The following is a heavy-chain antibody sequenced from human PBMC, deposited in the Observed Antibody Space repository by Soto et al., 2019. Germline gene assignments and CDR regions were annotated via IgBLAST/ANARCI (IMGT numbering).Heavy chain of an antibody. D-gene: IGHD5-12*01. Sequence: QVLLVQSGAEVKKPGSSVKASCKASGGTFNSYAFSWVRQAPGQGLEWMGGIIPIFGTPNYAQKFQGRVTITADESTSTAYMELSGLRSEDTAVYYCASRSENGYNYDFDYWGQGTLVTVSS. J-gene: IGHJ4*02. V-gene: IGHV1-69*12. CDR1: GGTFNSYA. CDR3: ASRSENGYNYDFDY. CDR2: IIPIFGTP.